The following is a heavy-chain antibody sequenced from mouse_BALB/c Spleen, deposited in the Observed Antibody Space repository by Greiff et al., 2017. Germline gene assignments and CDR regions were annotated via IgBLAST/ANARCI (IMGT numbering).Heavy chain of an antibody. CDR3: ARSDGSLRAMDY. CDR2: ISCYNGAT. CDR1: GYSFTGYY. D-gene: IGHD2-3*01. V-gene: IGHV1S34*01. Sequence: LVKTGASVKISCKASGYSFTGYYMHWVKQSHGKSLEWIGYISCYNGATSYNQKFKGKATFTVDTSSSTAYMQFNSLTSEDSAVYYCARSDGSLRAMDYWGQGTSVTVSS. J-gene: IGHJ4*01.